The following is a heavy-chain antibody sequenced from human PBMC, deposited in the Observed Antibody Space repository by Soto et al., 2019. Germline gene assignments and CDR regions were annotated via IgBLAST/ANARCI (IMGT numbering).Heavy chain of an antibody. V-gene: IGHV4-30-4*01. CDR3: ARVPWRSNWQRAPDWFDP. CDR1: GGSIGSGDYY. CDR2: IHYSGST. J-gene: IGHJ5*02. D-gene: IGHD6-13*01. Sequence: SETLSLTCTVSGGSIGSGDYYWSCIRQPPGKGLEWIGHIHYSGSTYDNPSLKSRVSISVDTSKTHFSLELSSVTAADTAVYYCARVPWRSNWQRAPDWFDPWGQGSLVT.